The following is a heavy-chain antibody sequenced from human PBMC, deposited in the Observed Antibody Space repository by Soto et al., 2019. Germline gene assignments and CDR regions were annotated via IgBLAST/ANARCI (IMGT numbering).Heavy chain of an antibody. CDR2: IIPVFGKA. D-gene: IGHD5-18*01. CDR3: AREDGRRYNYGIDY. J-gene: IGHJ4*02. CDR1: GGTFSRYA. V-gene: IGHV1-69*13. Sequence: SVKVSCKASGGTFSRYAISWVRQAPGQGLEWMGGIIPVFGKANYAEKFQGRVTITADESTNTVYMELSSLRSEDTAVYYCAREDGRRYNYGIDYWGQGTLVTVSS.